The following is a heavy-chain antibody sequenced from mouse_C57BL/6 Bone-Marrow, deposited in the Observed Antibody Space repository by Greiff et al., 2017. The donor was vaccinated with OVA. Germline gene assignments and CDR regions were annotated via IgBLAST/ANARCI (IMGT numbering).Heavy chain of an antibody. CDR2: ISGGGGNT. CDR1: GFTFSSYT. V-gene: IGHV5-9*01. Sequence: DVKLVESGGGLVKPGGSLKLSCAASGFTFSSYTMSWVRQTPEKRLEWVATISGGGGNTYYPDSVKGRFTISRDNAKNTLYLQMSSLRSEDTALYYCARQGLFYAMDYWGQGTSVTVSS. J-gene: IGHJ4*01. D-gene: IGHD3-3*01. CDR3: ARQGLFYAMDY.